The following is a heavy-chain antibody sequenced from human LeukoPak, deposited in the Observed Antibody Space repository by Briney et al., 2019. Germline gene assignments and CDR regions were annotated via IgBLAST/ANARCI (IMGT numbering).Heavy chain of an antibody. Sequence: SETLSLTCTVSGGSISSSSYYWGWIRQPPGKGLEWIGSIYYSGSTYYNPSLKSRVTISVDTSKNQFSLKLSSVTAAETAVYYCARDSVGITGTTGNWFDPWGQGNLVTVSS. CDR2: IYYSGST. D-gene: IGHD1-7*01. V-gene: IGHV4-39*07. J-gene: IGHJ5*02. CDR3: ARDSVGITGTTGNWFDP. CDR1: GGSISSSSYY.